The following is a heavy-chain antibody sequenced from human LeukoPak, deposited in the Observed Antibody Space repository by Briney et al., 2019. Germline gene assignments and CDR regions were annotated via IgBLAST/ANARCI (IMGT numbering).Heavy chain of an antibody. CDR3: ARAAEYSSGWYLFDF. D-gene: IGHD6-19*01. CDR1: GGSISNYY. V-gene: IGHV4-4*07. CDR2: IYTSGGT. Sequence: KPSETLSLTCTVSGGSISNYYWTWIRQPAGKGLEWIGRIYTSGGTNYNPSLKSRVTMSVDTSTNQFSLKLSSVTAADTAMYYCARAAEYSSGWYLFDFWGQGILVTVSA. J-gene: IGHJ4*02.